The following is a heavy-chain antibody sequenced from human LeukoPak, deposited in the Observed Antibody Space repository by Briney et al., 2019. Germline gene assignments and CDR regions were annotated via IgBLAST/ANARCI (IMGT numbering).Heavy chain of an antibody. Sequence: GASVKVSCKASGYTFTSYDINWVRQATGQGLEWMGIINPSGGSTSYAQKFQGRVTMTRDMSTSTVYMELSSLRSEDTAVFYCARGPINYYDSSGYGEGDYWGQGTLVTVSS. D-gene: IGHD3-22*01. CDR1: GYTFTSYD. CDR3: ARGPINYYDSSGYGEGDY. V-gene: IGHV1-46*01. CDR2: INPSGGST. J-gene: IGHJ4*02.